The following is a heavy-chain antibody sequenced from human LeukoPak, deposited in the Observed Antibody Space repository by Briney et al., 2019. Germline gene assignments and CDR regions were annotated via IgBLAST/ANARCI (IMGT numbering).Heavy chain of an antibody. J-gene: IGHJ4*02. CDR1: GGTFSSYA. V-gene: IGHV1-69*04. Sequence: SVKVSCKASGGTFSSYAISWVRQAPGQGLEWMGRIIPILGIANYAQKFQGRVTITADKSTSTAYMELSSLRSEDTAVYYCARDPRTSGSYPYYFDYWGQGTLVTVSS. CDR3: ARDPRTSGSYPYYFDY. D-gene: IGHD1-26*01. CDR2: IIPILGIA.